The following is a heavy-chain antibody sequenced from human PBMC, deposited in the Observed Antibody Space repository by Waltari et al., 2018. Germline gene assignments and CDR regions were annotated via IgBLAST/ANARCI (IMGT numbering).Heavy chain of an antibody. J-gene: IGHJ4*02. CDR3: ARELLGGGAFDS. CDR1: GYTFTDHA. Sequence: QVQLVRSGSELKKPGASVKVSCKASGYTFTDHAMNWVRQAPGQGLQFLGWINTNTQNPFYARGFAGRFVFSLDTSIGTAYMEITSLKTEDTAVYYCARELLGGGAFDSWGQGTLVSVSS. D-gene: IGHD3-16*01. V-gene: IGHV7-4-1*02. CDR2: INTNTQNP.